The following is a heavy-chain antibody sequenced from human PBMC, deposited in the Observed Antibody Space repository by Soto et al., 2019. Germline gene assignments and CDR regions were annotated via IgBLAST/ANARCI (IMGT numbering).Heavy chain of an antibody. Sequence: GGSLRLSCAASGFTFSSYGMHWVRQAPGKGLEWVAVISYDGSNKYYADSVKGRFTISRDNSKNTLYLQMNSLRAEDTAVYYCAKDRERWNDVRAFDYWGQGTLVTVSS. J-gene: IGHJ4*02. CDR2: ISYDGSNK. D-gene: IGHD1-1*01. CDR3: AKDRERWNDVRAFDY. V-gene: IGHV3-30*18. CDR1: GFTFSSYG.